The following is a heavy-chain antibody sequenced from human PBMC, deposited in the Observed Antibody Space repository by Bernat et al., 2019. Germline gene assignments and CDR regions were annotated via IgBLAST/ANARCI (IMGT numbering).Heavy chain of an antibody. CDR2: IKSKNEGGTT. Sequence: EVQLVESGGGLVKPGGSLRLSCAASGFIFSDAWMSWVRQAPGKGLEWVGRIKSKNEGGTTDYAAPVKGRFTISRDDSKNMLYLHMNSLTTEDTAFYYCTCHSSIPPHYWGQGTLVTVSS. V-gene: IGHV3-15*01. CDR3: TCHSSIPPHY. CDR1: GFIFSDAW. D-gene: IGHD2-21*01. J-gene: IGHJ4*02.